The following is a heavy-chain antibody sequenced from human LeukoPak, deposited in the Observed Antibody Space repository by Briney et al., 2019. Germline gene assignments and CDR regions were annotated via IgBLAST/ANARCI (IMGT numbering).Heavy chain of an antibody. CDR2: INTDGSST. D-gene: IGHD6-13*01. CDR1: AFTFSSYW. V-gene: IGHV3-74*01. J-gene: IGHJ2*01. CDR3: ARAYSSSWHYWYFDL. Sequence: GGSLRLSCAASAFTFSSYWMHWVRRGPGKGLVWVSQINTDGSSTNYADSVKGRFTISRDNAKNSLYVQMNSLRAEDTAVYYCARAYSSSWHYWYFDLWGRGTLVTVSS.